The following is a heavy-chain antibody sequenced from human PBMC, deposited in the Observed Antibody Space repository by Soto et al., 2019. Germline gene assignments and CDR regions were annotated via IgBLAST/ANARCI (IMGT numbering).Heavy chain of an antibody. V-gene: IGHV4-4*02. CDR3: ARVAGSYYYGMDV. Sequence: VQLQGSGPGLVKPSGTLSLTCAVSGGSISSSNWWSWVRQPPGKGLEWIGGIYLSGSTNYNPSLKSRVTISVDKSKNQYSLKLSSVTAADTAVYYCARVAGSYYYGMDVWGQGTTVTVSS. D-gene: IGHD1-26*01. CDR2: IYLSGST. J-gene: IGHJ6*02. CDR1: GGSISSSNW.